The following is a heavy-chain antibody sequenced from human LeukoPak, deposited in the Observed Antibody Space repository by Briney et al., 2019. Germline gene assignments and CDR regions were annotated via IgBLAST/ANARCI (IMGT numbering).Heavy chain of an antibody. Sequence: GGSLRLSCAASGFTFSTYSMNWVRQAPGKGLEWVSLISSTGTYIYYADSVKGRFTISRDNAKNSLYLQMNSLRAEDTAVYYCARVLVGATGDYWGQGTLVTVSS. D-gene: IGHD1-26*01. CDR1: GFTFSTYS. J-gene: IGHJ4*01. CDR2: ISSTGTYI. CDR3: ARVLVGATGDY. V-gene: IGHV3-21*01.